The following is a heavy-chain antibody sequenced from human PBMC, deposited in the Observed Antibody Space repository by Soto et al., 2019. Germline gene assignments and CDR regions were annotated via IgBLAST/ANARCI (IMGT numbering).Heavy chain of an antibody. D-gene: IGHD3-16*01. J-gene: IGHJ2*01. CDR3: ARTETTFFVGGYWYFDL. Sequence: QVQLVQSGAEVKKPGASVKVSCKASGYTFTSYDINWVRQATGQGLEWMGWMNPNSGNTGYAQKFQRRVTMTGNTSIRTAYMELSSLRSEDTAVYYCARTETTFFVGGYWYFDLWGRGTLVTFSS. V-gene: IGHV1-8*01. CDR1: GYTFTSYD. CDR2: MNPNSGNT.